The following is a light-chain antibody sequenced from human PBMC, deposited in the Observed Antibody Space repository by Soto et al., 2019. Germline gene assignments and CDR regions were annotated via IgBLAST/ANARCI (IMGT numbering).Light chain of an antibody. CDR2: YDS. V-gene: IGLV3-21*04. Sequence: SYELTQPPSVSVAPGKTASITCGGHNIEGKTVHCYQQKPGQAPVLVISYDSDRPSGIPERFSGSNSGNTATLTISRVEAGDEADYYCQVWDSNSDHVVFGGGTKLTVL. J-gene: IGLJ2*01. CDR3: QVWDSNSDHVV. CDR1: NIEGKT.